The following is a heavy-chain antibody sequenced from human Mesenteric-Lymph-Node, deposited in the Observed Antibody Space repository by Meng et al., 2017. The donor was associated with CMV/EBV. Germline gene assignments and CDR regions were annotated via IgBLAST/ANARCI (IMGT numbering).Heavy chain of an antibody. CDR1: EFTFSSFA. Sequence: EGQLLESGGGLVQPGGSLRLSCAASEFTFSSFAMSWVRQAPGKGLEWVSTISATGGTTYYADSVEGRFTISRDNSKNTLYLQMNSLRAEDTAVYYCARLRQFLDTPYWGQGTLVTVSS. CDR3: ARLRQFLDTPY. J-gene: IGHJ4*02. CDR2: ISATGGTT. D-gene: IGHD3/OR15-3a*01. V-gene: IGHV3-23*01.